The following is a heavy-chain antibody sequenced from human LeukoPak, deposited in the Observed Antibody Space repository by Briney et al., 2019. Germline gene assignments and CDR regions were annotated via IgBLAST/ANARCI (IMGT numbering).Heavy chain of an antibody. V-gene: IGHV3-23*01. D-gene: IGHD2-15*01. CDR3: ARDWYCSGAPLACYYYGMDV. CDR1: GFTFSSYA. Sequence: GGSLRLSCAASGFTFSSYAMSWLRQAPGKGLEWVSTISGRDGNTYYADSVKGRFTISRDNAKNSLYLQMNSLRDEDTAVYYCARDWYCSGAPLACYYYGMDVWGQGTTVTVSS. J-gene: IGHJ6*02. CDR2: ISGRDGNT.